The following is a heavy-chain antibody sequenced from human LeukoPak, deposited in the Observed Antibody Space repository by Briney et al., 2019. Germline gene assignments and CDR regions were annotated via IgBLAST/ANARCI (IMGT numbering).Heavy chain of an antibody. CDR1: GFTFNTYG. D-gene: IGHD2-21*02. V-gene: IGHV3-33*01. CDR2: IWYDGSNK. J-gene: IGHJ4*02. Sequence: GRSLRLSCSTSGFTFNTYGMHWVRQAPGKGPEWVALIWYDGSNKYYGDSVKGRFTISRDNSKNTVYLQMNSLRAEDTGVYYCARDRLEAVTDDDYFDYWGQGTLVTVSS. CDR3: ARDRLEAVTDDDYFDY.